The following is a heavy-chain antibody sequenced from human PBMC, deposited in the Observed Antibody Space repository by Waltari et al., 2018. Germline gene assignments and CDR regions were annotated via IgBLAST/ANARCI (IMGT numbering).Heavy chain of an antibody. CDR2: IYRSGST. V-gene: IGHV4-4*07. D-gene: IGHD3-22*01. Sequence: QVQLQESGPGLVKPSETVSLTCTVSGGSISSYFWSWIRQPAGKGLEWIGRIYRSGSTNYNPPLKRRATMSVDTSKNQVSLNLSPVTAADTAVYYCARGPPYYHDSSATTKGYYYYGLDVWGQGTTVTVSS. CDR1: GGSISSYF. CDR3: ARGPPYYHDSSATTKGYYYYGLDV. J-gene: IGHJ6*02.